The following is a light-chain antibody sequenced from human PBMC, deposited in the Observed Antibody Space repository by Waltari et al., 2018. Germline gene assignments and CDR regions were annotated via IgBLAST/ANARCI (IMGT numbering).Light chain of an antibody. Sequence: EIVLTQSPGTLYLSPGDRATLSCRASQTVSTIAFRWYRQKPGQAPMVHIYSTYNRATGIRYRFSGSWSGTDFTLTINRLAPEYFAMYYCQQYDGIVVTFGGGTKVEI. CDR2: STY. CDR3: QQYDGIVVT. J-gene: IGKJ4*01. V-gene: IGKV3-20*01. CDR1: QTVSTIA.